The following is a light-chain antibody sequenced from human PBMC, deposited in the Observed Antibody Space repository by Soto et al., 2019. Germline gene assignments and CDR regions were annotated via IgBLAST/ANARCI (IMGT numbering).Light chain of an antibody. V-gene: IGLV2-11*01. CDR2: DVT. CDR1: SSDVGGYNY. Sequence: QSALTQPRSVSGSPGQSVAISCTGTSSDVGGYNYVSWYRQHPGRAPKLLLYDVTKLPSGVPDRFSGSKSGNTASLTISGLQADDEAYYYCCSYAGSYIFVIGGGTQLTVL. CDR3: CSYAGSYIFV. J-gene: IGLJ2*01.